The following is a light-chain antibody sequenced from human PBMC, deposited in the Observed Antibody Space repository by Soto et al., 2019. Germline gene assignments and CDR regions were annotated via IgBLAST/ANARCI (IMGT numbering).Light chain of an antibody. J-gene: IGKJ3*01. Sequence: EIVLTQSPGTLSLSPGERATLSCRASESIDNNFLAWYQQKPGQAPRFLIYNASSRATGIPNRFSGSGSGTDFTVTISRLEPEDFAVYYCQQYGSAPPTFGPGTKVDVK. CDR2: NAS. CDR3: QQYGSAPPT. V-gene: IGKV3-20*01. CDR1: ESIDNNF.